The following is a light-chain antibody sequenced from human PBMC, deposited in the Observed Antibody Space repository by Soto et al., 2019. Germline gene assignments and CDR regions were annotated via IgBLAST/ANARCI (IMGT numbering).Light chain of an antibody. CDR1: SSNLGAGYD. CDR3: QAYDYSLTASV. J-gene: IGLJ3*02. Sequence: QLVLTQPPSVSGAPGQRVTLSCTGNSSNLGAGYDVHWYQQLPGAAPKMVIFGNRNRPSGVPERFSGSKSGTSASLAITGLQAEDEADYYCQAYDYSLTASVFGGGTKVTVL. CDR2: GNR. V-gene: IGLV1-40*01.